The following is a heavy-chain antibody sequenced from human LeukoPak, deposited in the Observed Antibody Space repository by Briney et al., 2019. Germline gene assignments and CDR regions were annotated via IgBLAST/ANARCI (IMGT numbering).Heavy chain of an antibody. CDR1: GASIRSYY. CDR2: IDTSGST. J-gene: IGHJ6*03. Sequence: PSETLPLTCTVSGASIRSYYWSWIRQPAGKGLEWIGRIDTSGSTNYNPSLKSRVTMAIDTSKDQFSLNLSSVTAADTAVYYCARVGKPFYYYMDVWGKGTTVTISS. V-gene: IGHV4-4*07. D-gene: IGHD3-10*01. CDR3: ARVGKPFYYYMDV.